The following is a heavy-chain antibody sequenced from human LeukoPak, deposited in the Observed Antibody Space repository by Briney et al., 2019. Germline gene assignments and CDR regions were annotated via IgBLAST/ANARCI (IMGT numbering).Heavy chain of an antibody. CDR3: ARARSRNRTYYYYYMDV. V-gene: IGHV4-34*01. J-gene: IGHJ6*03. CDR1: GGSFSGYY. D-gene: IGHD6-13*01. CDR2: INHSGST. Sequence: PSETLSLTCAVYGGSFSGYYWSWIRQPPGKGLEWIGEINHSGSTNYNPSLKSRVTISVDTSKNQFSLKLSSVTAADTAVCYCARARSRNRTYYYYYMDVWGKGTTVAVSS.